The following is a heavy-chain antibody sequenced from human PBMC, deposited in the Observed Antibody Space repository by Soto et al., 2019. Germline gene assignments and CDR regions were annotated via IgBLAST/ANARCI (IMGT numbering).Heavy chain of an antibody. CDR2: ISAGGSST. V-gene: IGHV3-23*01. CDR1: GFSFSNYA. CDR3: AKEYSTSFDY. Sequence: LRLSCAVSGFSFSNYAMNWVLRAPGNGLEWVSAISAGGSSTNYADSLKGRITLSSDNSXXXLXXXXXGLKAXXPPXYYCAKEYSTSFDYWGQGTPVTVSS. J-gene: IGHJ4*02. D-gene: IGHD6-6*01.